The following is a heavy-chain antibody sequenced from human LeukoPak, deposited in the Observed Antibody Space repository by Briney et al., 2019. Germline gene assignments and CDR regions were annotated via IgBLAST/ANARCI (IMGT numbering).Heavy chain of an antibody. V-gene: IGHV3-30*18. Sequence: GGSLRLSCAASGFTFSSYGMHWVRQAPGKGLEWVAVTSYDGSDKYYADPVKGRFTISRDNSKNTLYLQMSSLRAEDTAVYYCAKEETYNAFDIWGQGTMVTVSS. D-gene: IGHD2-2*02. CDR2: TSYDGSDK. J-gene: IGHJ3*02. CDR1: GFTFSSYG. CDR3: AKEETYNAFDI.